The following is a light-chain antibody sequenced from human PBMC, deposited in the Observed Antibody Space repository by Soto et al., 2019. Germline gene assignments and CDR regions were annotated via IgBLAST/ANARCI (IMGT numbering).Light chain of an antibody. V-gene: IGKV3-20*01. Sequence: EVVLTQSPGTLSLSPGERATLSCRASQSVSNNYFAWYQQTPGQAPRLVIFGSSDRATGIPDRFSGSGSGTEFTLTISRLEPEDCAVYYCQQYGSSPPYTFGQGTKLEIK. CDR3: QQYGSSPPYT. CDR1: QSVSNNY. CDR2: GSS. J-gene: IGKJ2*01.